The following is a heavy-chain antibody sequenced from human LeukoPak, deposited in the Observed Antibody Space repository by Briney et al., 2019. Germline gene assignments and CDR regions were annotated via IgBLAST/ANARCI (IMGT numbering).Heavy chain of an antibody. J-gene: IGHJ1*01. Sequence: PGGSLRLSCAASGFTFSSYWMHWVRQAPRKGLVWVSRIKGDGNTNYADSVKGRFTISRDNAKNTVSLQMNSLRAEDTGVYYCARAPSEIGGYYPEYFRHWGQGTLVTVSS. CDR1: GFTFSSYW. D-gene: IGHD3-22*01. V-gene: IGHV3-74*01. CDR3: ARAPSEIGGYYPEYFRH. CDR2: IKGDGNT.